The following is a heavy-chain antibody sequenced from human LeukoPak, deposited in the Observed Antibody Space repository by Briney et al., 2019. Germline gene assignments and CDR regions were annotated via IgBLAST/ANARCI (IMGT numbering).Heavy chain of an antibody. Sequence: ASVKVSCKASGFTFTSSAMQWVRQARGQRLEWIGWIVVGSGNTNYAQKFQERVTITRDMSTSTAYMELSSLRSEDTAVYYCAAAVQYNWIYGDFDYWGQGTLVTVSS. CDR1: GFTFTSSA. CDR3: AAAVQYNWIYGDFDY. CDR2: IVVGSGNT. D-gene: IGHD1-7*01. J-gene: IGHJ4*02. V-gene: IGHV1-58*02.